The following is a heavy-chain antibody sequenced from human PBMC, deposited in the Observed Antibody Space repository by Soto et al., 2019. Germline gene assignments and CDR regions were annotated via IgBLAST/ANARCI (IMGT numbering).Heavy chain of an antibody. Sequence: PSETLSLTCAVSGGSFSGYYWSWIRQPPGKGLEWIGEINHSGSTNYNPSLKSRVTISVDTSKNQFSLKLSSVTAADTAVYYCARAWFLDYYYYGMDVWGQGTTVTVSS. CDR2: INHSGST. V-gene: IGHV4-34*01. D-gene: IGHD3-3*01. CDR3: ARAWFLDYYYYGMDV. CDR1: GGSFSGYY. J-gene: IGHJ6*02.